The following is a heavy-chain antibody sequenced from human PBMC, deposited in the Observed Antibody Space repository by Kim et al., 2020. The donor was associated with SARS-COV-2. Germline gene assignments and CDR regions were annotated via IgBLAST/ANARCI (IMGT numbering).Heavy chain of an antibody. CDR2: IYYSGST. CDR1: GGSISSNY. J-gene: IGHJ5*02. CDR3: AGSDLVPGLAVAGTQWFDP. Sequence: SETLSLTCTVSGGSISSNYWSWIRQPPGKGLEWIGYIYYSGSTHYNPSLKSRVTISVDMSKNQFSLKLSSVTAADTAVYYCAGSDLVPGLAVAGTQWFDP. V-gene: IGHV4-59*13. D-gene: IGHD6-13*01.